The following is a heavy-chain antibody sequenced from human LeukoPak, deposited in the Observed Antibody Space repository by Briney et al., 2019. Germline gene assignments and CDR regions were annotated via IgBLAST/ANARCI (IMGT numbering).Heavy chain of an antibody. V-gene: IGHV4-34*01. J-gene: IGHJ4*02. CDR3: AKQRRAVWFGAATDDY. D-gene: IGHD3-10*01. CDR2: ISHSGSA. CDR1: GESFSGYY. Sequence: SETLSLTCTVYGESFSGYYWSWIRQSPGKGLEWIGEISHSGSAYSNPSRKSRVTMSVDRSKNQFSLNVSYVTAADTAVYFCAKQRRAVWFGAATDDYWGQGILVTVSS.